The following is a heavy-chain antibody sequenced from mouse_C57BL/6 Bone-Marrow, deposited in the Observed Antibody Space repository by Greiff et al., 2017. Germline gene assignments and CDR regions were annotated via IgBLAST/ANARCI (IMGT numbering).Heavy chain of an antibody. CDR2: ISYDGSN. CDR1: GYSITSGYY. Sequence: EVQLQESGPGLVKPSQSLSLTCSVTGYSITSGYYWNWIRQFPGNKLEWMGYISYDGSNNYNPSLKNRISITRDTSKNQFFLKLNSVTTEDTATYYCAREDYSNSIFFAYWGQGTLVTGSA. J-gene: IGHJ3*01. CDR3: AREDYSNSIFFAY. V-gene: IGHV3-6*01. D-gene: IGHD2-5*01.